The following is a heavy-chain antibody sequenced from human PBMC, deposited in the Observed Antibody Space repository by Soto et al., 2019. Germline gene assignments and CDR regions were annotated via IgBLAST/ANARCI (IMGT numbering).Heavy chain of an antibody. CDR2: ISSDGGNK. Sequence: QVQLAESGGGVVQPGTSLRLSCAASGFTFSSHAMHWVRQAPGKGLEWVALISSDGGNKYYLDSVKGRFTISRDNSKNSLSLQMNSLRAEDTAVYYCARDHEGSGTYFGYWGQRTLVTASS. CDR3: ARDHEGSGTYFGY. D-gene: IGHD1-26*01. J-gene: IGHJ4*02. CDR1: GFTFSSHA. V-gene: IGHV3-30*03.